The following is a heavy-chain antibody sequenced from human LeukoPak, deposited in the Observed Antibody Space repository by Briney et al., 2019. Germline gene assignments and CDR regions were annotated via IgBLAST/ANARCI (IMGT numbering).Heavy chain of an antibody. J-gene: IGHJ4*02. CDR2: ISSSGSTI. Sequence: GGSLRLSCAASGFTFSSYVMSWIRQAPGKGLEWVSYISSSGSTIYYADAVKGRFTISRDNAKNSLYLQMNSLRAEDTAVYYCARIGYCSGGSCFLPIDYWGQGTLVTVSS. V-gene: IGHV3-11*01. CDR1: GFTFSSYV. D-gene: IGHD2-15*01. CDR3: ARIGYCSGGSCFLPIDY.